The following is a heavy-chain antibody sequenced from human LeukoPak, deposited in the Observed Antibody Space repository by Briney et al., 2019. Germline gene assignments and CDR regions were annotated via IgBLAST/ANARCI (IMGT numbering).Heavy chain of an antibody. Sequence: PGGSLRLSCSASGFVFSSYARHWVRQAPGKGLEYVSAISRSSDGGITYYADSVKGRFAISRDDSKNTLYLQMSSLRAEDAAVYYCVAYSYAYTTSDYWGQGTLVTVSS. CDR1: GFVFSSYA. V-gene: IGHV3-64D*06. CDR3: VAYSYAYTTSDY. CDR2: ISRSSDGGIT. J-gene: IGHJ4*02. D-gene: IGHD3-16*01.